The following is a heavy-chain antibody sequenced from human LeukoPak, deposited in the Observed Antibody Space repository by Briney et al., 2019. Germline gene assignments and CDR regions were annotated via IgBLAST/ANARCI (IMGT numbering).Heavy chain of an antibody. Sequence: GGSLRLSCAVSGFTFITYGMHWVRQAPDKGLEWVAFIRYDGSDKHYAGSVKGRFTISRDNSKNTLYLQMNSLRAEDTAVYYCAKSARVDSKDYYDSSGSYFFDYWGQGTLVTVSS. CDR1: GFTFITYG. CDR3: AKSARVDSKDYYDSSGSYFFDY. CDR2: IRYDGSDK. V-gene: IGHV3-30*02. D-gene: IGHD3-22*01. J-gene: IGHJ4*02.